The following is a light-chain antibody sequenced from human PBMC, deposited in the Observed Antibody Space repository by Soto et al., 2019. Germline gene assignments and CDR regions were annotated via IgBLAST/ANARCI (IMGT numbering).Light chain of an antibody. CDR3: SSYTSSSTYV. Sequence: QSALTQPASVSRSPGESITISCTGTSSDVGGYNYVSWYQQHPGKAPKLMIYEVSNRPSGVSNRFSGSKSGNTASLTISGLQAEDKADYYCSSYTSSSTYVFGTGTKVTVL. CDR2: EVS. J-gene: IGLJ1*01. CDR1: SSDVGGYNY. V-gene: IGLV2-14*01.